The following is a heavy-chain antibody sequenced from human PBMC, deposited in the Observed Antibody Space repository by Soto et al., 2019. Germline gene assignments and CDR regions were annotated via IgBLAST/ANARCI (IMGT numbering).Heavy chain of an antibody. CDR1: GFTFSSYW. D-gene: IGHD3-16*01. CDR2: IKQDGSEK. CDR3: TRDGGEHKD. V-gene: IGHV3-7*01. J-gene: IGHJ4*02. Sequence: EVQLVESGGGLVQPGGSLRLSCAASGFTFSSYWMSWVRQAPGKGLEWVANIKQDGSEKHYVDSVKGRFTISRDNAKNSLYLQMNSLRGEDTAVYDCTRDGGEHKDWGQGTLVTVSS.